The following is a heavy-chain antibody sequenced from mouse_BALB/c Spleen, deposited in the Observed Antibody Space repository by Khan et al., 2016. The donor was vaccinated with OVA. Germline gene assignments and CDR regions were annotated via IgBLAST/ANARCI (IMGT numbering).Heavy chain of an antibody. Sequence: EVQLQESGPGLVKPSQSLSLTCTVTGYSINSDYAWNWIRQFPGNKLEWMGYISYSGSTSYNPSLKSRISITRDTSNNQFFLQLNYVTTEDTAAYYCARSIMRNWGQGTTLTVSS. CDR1: GYSINSDYA. CDR3: ARSIMRN. J-gene: IGHJ2*01. V-gene: IGHV3-2*02. CDR2: ISYSGST.